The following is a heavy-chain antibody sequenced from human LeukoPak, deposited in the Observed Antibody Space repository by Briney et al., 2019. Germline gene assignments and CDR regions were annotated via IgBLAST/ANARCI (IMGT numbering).Heavy chain of an antibody. CDR2: IYHSGST. CDR3: ARFTTIVIEAFDI. J-gene: IGHJ3*02. V-gene: IGHV4-59*01. Sequence: PSETLSLTCTVSGGSISSYYWSWIRQPPGKGLEWIGYIYHSGSTNYNPSLKSRVTISVDTSKNQFSLKLSSVTAADTAVYYCARFTTIVIEAFDIWGQGTMVTVSS. D-gene: IGHD5-12*01. CDR1: GGSISSYY.